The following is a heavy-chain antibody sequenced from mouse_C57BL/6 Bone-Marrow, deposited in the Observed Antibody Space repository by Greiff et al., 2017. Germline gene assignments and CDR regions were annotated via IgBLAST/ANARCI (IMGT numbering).Heavy chain of an antibody. CDR1: GYTFTSYW. CDR2: IDPSDSYT. D-gene: IGHD1-1*01. CDR3: ASLYYGSSHWYFDV. V-gene: IGHV1-50*01. Sequence: QVQLQQPGAELVKPGASVKLSCKASGYTFTSYWMQWVKQRPGQGLEWIGEIDPSDSYTNYNQKFKGKATLTVDKSSSTAYMQLSSLTSEDSAVYYCASLYYGSSHWYFDVWGTGTTVTVSS. J-gene: IGHJ1*03.